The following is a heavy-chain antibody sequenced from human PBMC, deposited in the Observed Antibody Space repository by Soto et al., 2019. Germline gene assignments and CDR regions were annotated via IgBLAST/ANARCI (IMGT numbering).Heavy chain of an antibody. CDR1: GFTFSGSA. J-gene: IGHJ4*02. CDR2: IRSKANSYAT. D-gene: IGHD2-21*02. Sequence: GGSLRLSCAASGFTFSGSAMHWVRQASGKGLEWVGRIRSKANSYATAYAASVKGRFTISRDDSKNTAYLQMNSLKTEDTAVYYCTSSYCGGDCYSHYWGQGTLVTVSS. CDR3: TSSYCGGDCYSHY. V-gene: IGHV3-73*01.